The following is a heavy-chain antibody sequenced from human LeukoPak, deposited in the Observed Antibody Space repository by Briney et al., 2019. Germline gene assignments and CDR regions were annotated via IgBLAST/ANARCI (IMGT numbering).Heavy chain of an antibody. J-gene: IGHJ5*02. V-gene: IGHV1-8*01. Sequence: ASVKVSCKASGYTFTTYDINWLRQVTGQGLEWMGWMNPNSGNTGYAQKIQGRVTMTRNTSINKAYMELSSLRSEDTAVYYCARGPSRDNGSGSSWFDPWGQGTLVTVSS. CDR3: ARGPSRDNGSGSSWFDP. D-gene: IGHD3-10*01. CDR2: MNPNSGNT. CDR1: GYTFTTYD.